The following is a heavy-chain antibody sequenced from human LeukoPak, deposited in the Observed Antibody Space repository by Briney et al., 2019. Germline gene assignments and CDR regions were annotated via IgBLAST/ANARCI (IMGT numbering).Heavy chain of an antibody. CDR1: GGSISSYY. CDR3: ARWSGSVTARNYYYYMDV. V-gene: IGHV4-4*07. D-gene: IGHD6-6*01. CDR2: IYISGST. Sequence: PSETLSLTCTVSGGSISSYYWSWIRQPAGKGLEWIGRIYISGSTNYNPSLKSRVTMSVDTSKNQFSLKLRSVTAADTAVYYCARWSGSVTARNYYYYMDVWGEGTTVTVSS. J-gene: IGHJ6*03.